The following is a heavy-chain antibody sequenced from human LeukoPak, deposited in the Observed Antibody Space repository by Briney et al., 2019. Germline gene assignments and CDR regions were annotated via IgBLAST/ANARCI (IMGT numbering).Heavy chain of an antibody. CDR1: GFTFNSYW. CDR3: ARGFSSSWYE. D-gene: IGHD6-13*01. J-gene: IGHJ4*02. CDR2: INGDGSST. Sequence: PGGSLRLSCAASGFTFNSYWMHWVRQAPGKGLVWVSRINGDGSSTNNADSVKGRFTISRDNAKNTLYLQMNSLRAEDTAVYYCARGFSSSWYEWGQGTLVTVSS. V-gene: IGHV3-74*01.